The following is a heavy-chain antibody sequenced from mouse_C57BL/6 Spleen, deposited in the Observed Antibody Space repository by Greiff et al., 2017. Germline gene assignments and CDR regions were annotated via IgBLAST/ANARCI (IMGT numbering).Heavy chain of an antibody. CDR1: GYTFTSYW. D-gene: IGHD1-1*01. J-gene: IGHJ1*03. CDR3: ARRNSGSSYSWYFDV. CDR2: IHPNSGST. V-gene: IGHV1-64*01. Sequence: VQLQQPGAELVKPGASVKLSCKASGYTFTSYWMHWVKQRPGQGLEWIGMIHPNSGSTNYNEKFKSKATLTVDKSSSTAYMQRSSLTSEDSAVYYCARRNSGSSYSWYFDVWGTGTTVTVSS.